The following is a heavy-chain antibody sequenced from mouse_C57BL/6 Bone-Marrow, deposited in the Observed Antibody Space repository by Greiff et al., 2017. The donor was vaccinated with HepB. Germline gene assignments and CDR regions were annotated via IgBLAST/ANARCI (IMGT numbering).Heavy chain of an antibody. Sequence: EVQLQQSGAELVRPGASVKLSCTASGFNIKDYYMHWVNQRPEQGLEWIGRIDTEDGDTEYAQKFQGKATSTGDTSSNTAYLQVSSLTSEDTAVYYCTTAVPAWFAYWGQGTLVTVSA. CDR3: TTAVPAWFAY. CDR2: IDTEDGDT. J-gene: IGHJ3*01. CDR1: GFNIKDYY. V-gene: IGHV14-1*01. D-gene: IGHD3-3*01.